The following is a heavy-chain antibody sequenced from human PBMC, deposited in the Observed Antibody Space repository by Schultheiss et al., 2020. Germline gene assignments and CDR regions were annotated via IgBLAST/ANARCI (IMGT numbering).Heavy chain of an antibody. CDR1: GGSISSRGYY. Sequence: SETLSLTCTVSGGSISSRGYYWSWIRQHPGKGLEWIGSIYYSGDTYYNPSLKSRVTISVDTSKNQFSLKLSSVTAADTAVYYCARHLVDSIFGSPYGLDVWGQGTTVTVSS. V-gene: IGHV4-39*07. D-gene: IGHD3-3*01. CDR3: ARHLVDSIFGSPYGLDV. J-gene: IGHJ6*02. CDR2: IYYSGDT.